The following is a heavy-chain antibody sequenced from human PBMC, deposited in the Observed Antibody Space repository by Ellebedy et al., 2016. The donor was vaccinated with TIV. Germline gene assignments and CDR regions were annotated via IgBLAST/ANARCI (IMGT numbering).Heavy chain of an antibody. CDR2: IGQNGGEHWT. D-gene: IGHD7-27*01. Sequence: PGGSLRLSCAASGFTFSDSAMSWVRQAPGRGLEWVSAIGQNGGEHWTPYADSVKGRFTISRDNSKSTVYLQMNSLRVEDTAIYYCAKGGAGDHGYWGQGTLVTVSS. V-gene: IGHV3-23*01. CDR3: AKGGAGDHGY. CDR1: GFTFSDSA. J-gene: IGHJ4*02.